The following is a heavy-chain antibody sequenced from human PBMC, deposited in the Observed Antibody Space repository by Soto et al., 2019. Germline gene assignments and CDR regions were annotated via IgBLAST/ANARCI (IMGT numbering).Heavy chain of an antibody. CDR3: AKAWMDNARQRYFDH. V-gene: IGHV3-23*01. Sequence: EMQLLESGGGLVQPGGSLRLSCAASGFTFSSYAMSWVRQAPGKGLEWVSAISGSGGGTYYADSVKGRFTISRDNSKNRLYLQMNSLRAEDTAVYSCAKAWMDNARQRYFDHWGQGTLVTVSS. D-gene: IGHD5-12*01. CDR1: GFTFSSYA. J-gene: IGHJ4*02. CDR2: ISGSGGGT.